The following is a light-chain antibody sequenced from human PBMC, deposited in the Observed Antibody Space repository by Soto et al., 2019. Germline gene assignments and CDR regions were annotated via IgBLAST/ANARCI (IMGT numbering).Light chain of an antibody. CDR1: SSDVGGYNY. J-gene: IGLJ1*01. Sequence: QSVLTQPASVYGSPGQSITLSCTGTSSDVGGYNYVSWYQQHPGKAPILVIYAVTDRPSGVSSRFSGSKSGNTASLTISGLQAEDEADYYCSSYTSSSTLFGTGTKVTVL. CDR2: AVT. V-gene: IGLV2-14*03. CDR3: SSYTSSSTL.